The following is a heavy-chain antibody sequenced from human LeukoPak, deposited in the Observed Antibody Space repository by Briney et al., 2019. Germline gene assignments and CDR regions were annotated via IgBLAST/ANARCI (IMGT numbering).Heavy chain of an antibody. J-gene: IGHJ4*02. D-gene: IGHD6-19*01. CDR3: ANNARLGAVAGTPFDS. CDR2: LYTSGNT. Sequence: SETLSLTCTVSGDSISSYYWSWIRQPAGKGLEWIGRLYTSGNTNYNPSLKSRVTMSVDTSKNQFSLRLTSVTAADTAVYYCANNARLGAVAGTPFDSWGQGTLVTVSS. CDR1: GDSISSYY. V-gene: IGHV4-4*07.